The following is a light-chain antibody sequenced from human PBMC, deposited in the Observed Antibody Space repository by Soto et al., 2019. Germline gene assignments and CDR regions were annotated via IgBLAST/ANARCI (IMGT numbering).Light chain of an antibody. Sequence: EIVLTQSRCTLSLSPGEGATLSCSVGQSVSSSQLAWYQQKPGQPPRLLVYGASSRATGIPDRFSGSGSGSDFTLAISRLEPEDFAVYYCQHYGGAPLTFGQGTGLEIK. J-gene: IGKJ5*01. CDR3: QHYGGAPLT. CDR1: QSVSSSQ. CDR2: GAS. V-gene: IGKV3-20*01.